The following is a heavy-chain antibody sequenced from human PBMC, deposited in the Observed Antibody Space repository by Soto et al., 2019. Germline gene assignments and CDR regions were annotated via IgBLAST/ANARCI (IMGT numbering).Heavy chain of an antibody. J-gene: IGHJ4*02. Sequence: SETLSLTCTVSGGSISSGGYYWSWIRQHPGKGLEWIGYIYYSGSTYYNPSLKSRVTISVDTSKNQFSLKLSSVTAADTAVYYCARTTVVRGVLWGQGTLVTVSS. D-gene: IGHD3-10*01. CDR1: GGSISSGGYY. CDR2: IYYSGST. V-gene: IGHV4-31*03. CDR3: ARTTVVRGVL.